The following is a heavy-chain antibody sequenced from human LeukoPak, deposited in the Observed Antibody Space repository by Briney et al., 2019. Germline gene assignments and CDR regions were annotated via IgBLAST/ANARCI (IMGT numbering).Heavy chain of an antibody. CDR3: ARYYDRSGFYRDAFDL. D-gene: IGHD3-22*01. Sequence: GGSLRLSCAASGFIFKTYCMSWVRQAPGRGLEWLSYITSNSNDKYYADSVKGRFSISREDAKDSLHLQMDSLRGEDTAVYYCARYYDRSGFYRDAFDLWGQGTMVTVSS. J-gene: IGHJ3*01. CDR2: ITSNSNDK. CDR1: GFIFKTYC. V-gene: IGHV3-48*01.